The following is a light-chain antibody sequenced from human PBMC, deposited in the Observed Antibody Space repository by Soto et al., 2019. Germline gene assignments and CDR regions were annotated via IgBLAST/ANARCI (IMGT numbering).Light chain of an antibody. Sequence: QSVLTQPPSASGTPGHSLTISCSGGYSNIGIHYVYWYQHFPGTAPRLLIFRDGQRPSGVPARFFGSKSHTSASLAITGLLSEDEAHYYCAVWDNSMTAWVFGGGTKLTVL. V-gene: IGLV1-47*01. CDR1: YSNIGIHY. CDR2: RDG. J-gene: IGLJ3*02. CDR3: AVWDNSMTAWV.